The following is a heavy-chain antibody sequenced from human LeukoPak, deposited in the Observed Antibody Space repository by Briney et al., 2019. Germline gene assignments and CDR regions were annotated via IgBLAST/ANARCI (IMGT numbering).Heavy chain of an antibody. CDR3: ARVDDYYTNTMDF. D-gene: IGHD5-12*01. Sequence: PSETLSLTCTVSGGSISSSIYYWGWIRQPPGKGLEWIGSIFYSGNTYYNPSLKSRVTISVDTSKNQFSLKLSSVTAADTAVYYCARVDDYYTNTMDFWAKGPTVTIS. CDR2: IFYSGNT. V-gene: IGHV4-39*07. CDR1: GGSISSSIYY. J-gene: IGHJ6*03.